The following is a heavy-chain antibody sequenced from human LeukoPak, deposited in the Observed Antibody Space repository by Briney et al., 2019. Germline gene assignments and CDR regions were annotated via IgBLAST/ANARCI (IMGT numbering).Heavy chain of an antibody. V-gene: IGHV1-46*01. J-gene: IGHJ4*02. CDR1: GYTFTSYY. CDR2: INPSGGST. D-gene: IGHD6-19*01. Sequence: ASVKVSCKASGYTFTSYYMHWVRQAPGQGLEWMGIINPSGGSTSYAQKFQGRATMTRDTSTSTVYMELSSLRSEDTAAYYCARDAGSGWSHFDYWGQGTLVTVSS. CDR3: ARDAGSGWSHFDY.